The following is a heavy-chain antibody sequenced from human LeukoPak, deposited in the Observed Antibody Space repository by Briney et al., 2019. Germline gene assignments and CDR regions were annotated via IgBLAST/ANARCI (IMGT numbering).Heavy chain of an antibody. CDR1: GFTFSSYA. Sequence: GGSLRLSCAAAGFTFSSYARSWVRQAPGKGLEWGSAISGSGGSTYYADSVKGRFTISRDNSKNTLYLQMNSLRAEDTAVYYCAKDLYQLEDALDIWGQGTMVSVS. CDR2: ISGSGGST. J-gene: IGHJ3*02. CDR3: AKDLYQLEDALDI. D-gene: IGHD2-2*01. V-gene: IGHV3-23*01.